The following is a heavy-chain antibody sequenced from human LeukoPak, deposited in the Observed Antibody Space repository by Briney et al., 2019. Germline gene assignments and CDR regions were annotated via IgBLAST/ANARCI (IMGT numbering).Heavy chain of an antibody. V-gene: IGHV5-51*01. J-gene: IGHJ4*02. CDR3: ARYLGYCSGGSCYSFDY. Sequence: GESLKISCKGSGYSFTSYWIGWVRQMPGKGLEWMGIIYPGDSDTRYSPSFQGQVTISADKSISTAYLQWSSLKASDTAMYYCARYLGYCSGGSCYSFDYWGQGTLVTVSS. D-gene: IGHD2-15*01. CDR1: GYSFTSYW. CDR2: IYPGDSDT.